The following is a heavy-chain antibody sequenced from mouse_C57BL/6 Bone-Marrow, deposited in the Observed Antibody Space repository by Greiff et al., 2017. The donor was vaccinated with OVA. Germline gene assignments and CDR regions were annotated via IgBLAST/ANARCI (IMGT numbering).Heavy chain of an antibody. CDR2: ISSCSSTT. CDR1: GFTFTDYG. CDR3: ARGLLLLRRWYYDV. D-gene: IGHD1-1*01. V-gene: IGHV5-17*01. J-gene: IGHJ1*03. Sequence: VHLVQSGGGLVKPGGSLKLSCAASGFTFTDYGMHWVRQAPEKGLEWVAYISSCSSTTSYADTVKGRSTISIDNASNTLFLQMTSLRSEDTAMYYCARGLLLLRRWYYDVWGTGTTVTVSS.